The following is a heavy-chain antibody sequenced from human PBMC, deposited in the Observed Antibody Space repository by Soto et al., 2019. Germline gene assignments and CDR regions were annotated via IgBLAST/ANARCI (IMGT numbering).Heavy chain of an antibody. V-gene: IGHV3-30*03. CDR2: ISYDGSNK. Sequence: GGSLRLSCAASEFTFSNYAMHWVRQAPGKGLEWVAFISYDGSNKYYADSVKGRFTISRDNSKNTLFLQMNSLRAEDTAVYYCATAKLLLPWLFDYWGQGTLVTVSS. J-gene: IGHJ4*02. D-gene: IGHD2-15*01. CDR1: EFTFSNYA. CDR3: ATAKLLLPWLFDY.